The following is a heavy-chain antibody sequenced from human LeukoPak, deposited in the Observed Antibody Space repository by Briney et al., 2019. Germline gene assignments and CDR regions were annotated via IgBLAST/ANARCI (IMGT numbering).Heavy chain of an antibody. Sequence: PSETLSLTCAVYGGSFSGYYWNWIRQPPGKGLEWIGEINHSGSTIYNPSLKSRVTISADTSKNQFSLRLSSVTAADTAVYYCAIIVVVPAAPDAFDIWGQGTIVTVSS. V-gene: IGHV4-34*01. CDR2: INHSGST. J-gene: IGHJ3*02. D-gene: IGHD2-2*01. CDR1: GGSFSGYY. CDR3: AIIVVVPAAPDAFDI.